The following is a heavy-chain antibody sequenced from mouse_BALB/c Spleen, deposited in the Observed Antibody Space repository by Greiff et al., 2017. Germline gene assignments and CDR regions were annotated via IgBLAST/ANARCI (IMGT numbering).Heavy chain of an antibody. CDR2: IWSGGST. V-gene: IGHV2-2*02. CDR3: ASYEDEAGMRAMDY. Sequence: QVQLKESGPGLVQPSQSLSITCKVSGFSFTSYGVHWVRQSPGKGLEWLGVIWSGGSTDYNAAFISRLSISKDNYKSQVFFNMNSRQANDTAIYYCASYEDEAGMRAMDYWGQGTSVTVSS. J-gene: IGHJ4*01. D-gene: IGHD4-1*01. CDR1: GFSFTSYG.